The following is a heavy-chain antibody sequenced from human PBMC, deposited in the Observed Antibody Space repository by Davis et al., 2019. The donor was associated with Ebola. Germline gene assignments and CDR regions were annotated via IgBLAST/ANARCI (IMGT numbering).Heavy chain of an antibody. CDR1: GGSISSTSYY. D-gene: IGHD4-17*01. J-gene: IGHJ6*02. Sequence: SETLSLTCTVSGGSISSTSYYWGWIRQPPGKGLEWIGSIYYSGSTYYNPSLKSRVTISVDTSKNQFSLKLSSVTAADTAVYYCAKDQVEHDYGDYVRGYYYYYGMDVWGQGTTVTVSS. CDR3: AKDQVEHDYGDYVRGYYYYYGMDV. CDR2: IYYSGST. V-gene: IGHV4-39*02.